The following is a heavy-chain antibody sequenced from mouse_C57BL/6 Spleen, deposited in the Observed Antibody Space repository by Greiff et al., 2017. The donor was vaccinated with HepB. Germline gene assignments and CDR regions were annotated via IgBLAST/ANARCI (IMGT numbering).Heavy chain of an antibody. CDR3: ARDRKDGYYYAMDY. CDR2: ISDGGSYT. CDR1: GFTFSSYA. J-gene: IGHJ4*01. Sequence: EVMLVESGGGLVKPGGSLKLSCAASGFTFSSYAMSWVRQTPEKRLEWVATISDGGSYTYYPDNVKGRFTISRDNAKNNLYLQMSHLKSEDTAMYYCARDRKDGYYYAMDYWGQGTSVTVSS. V-gene: IGHV5-4*01. D-gene: IGHD2-3*01.